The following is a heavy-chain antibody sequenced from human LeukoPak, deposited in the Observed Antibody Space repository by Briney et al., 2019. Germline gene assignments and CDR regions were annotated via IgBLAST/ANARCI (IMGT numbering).Heavy chain of an antibody. CDR2: ISGSGGST. CDR1: GFTFSSYA. D-gene: IGHD1-26*01. J-gene: IGHJ4*02. CDR3: AKASVGATGGFFDY. Sequence: GGSLRLSCAASGFTFSSYAMSWVRQAPGKGLEWVSAISGSGGSTYYADSVKGRFTIPRDNPKNTLYLQMNNLRVEDTAVYYCAKASVGATGGFFDYWGQGTLVTVSS. V-gene: IGHV3-23*01.